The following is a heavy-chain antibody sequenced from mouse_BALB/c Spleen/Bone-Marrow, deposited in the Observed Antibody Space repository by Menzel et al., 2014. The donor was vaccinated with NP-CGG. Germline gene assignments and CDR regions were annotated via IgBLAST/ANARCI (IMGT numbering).Heavy chain of an antibody. V-gene: IGHV5-6-3*01. Sequence: EVNLVESGGGLVQPGGSLKLSCAASGFTFSNYGMSWVRQTPDKRLEMIATINVNGDTTYHPDSVKGRFTISRDNVKNTLYLQMSSLKSEDTAMYYCARGYGYSSWFAYWGQGTLVTVSA. CDR3: ARGYGYSSWFAY. CDR1: GFTFSNYG. D-gene: IGHD2-2*01. J-gene: IGHJ3*01. CDR2: INVNGDTT.